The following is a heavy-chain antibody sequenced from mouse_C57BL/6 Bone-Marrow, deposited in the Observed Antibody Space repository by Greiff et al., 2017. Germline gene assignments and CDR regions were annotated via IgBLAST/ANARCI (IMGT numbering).Heavy chain of an antibody. CDR1: GFTFNTYA. CDR2: IRSKSSNYAT. V-gene: IGHV10-3*01. J-gene: IGHJ3*01. D-gene: IGHD2-1*01. CDR3: VRGGYGTPFAY. Sequence: EVMLVESGGGLVQPKGSLKLSCAASGFTFNTYAMHLVRQAPGKGLEWVARIRSKSSNYATYYADSVKYRFTISRDDSQSMLYLQMNNLITEETAMYLCVRGGYGTPFAYWGQGTLVTVSA.